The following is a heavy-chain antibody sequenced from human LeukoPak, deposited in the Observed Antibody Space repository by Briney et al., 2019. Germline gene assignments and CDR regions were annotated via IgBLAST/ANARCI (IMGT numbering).Heavy chain of an antibody. CDR3: AKALADSSGKGDAFDI. Sequence: GRSLRLSCAASGFPFDDYAMHGVRQAPGKGLEGVSGISWNSGSIGYADSVKGRFTISRDNAKKSLYLQMNSLRAEDMALYYCAKALADSSGKGDAFDIWGQGTMVTVSS. J-gene: IGHJ3*02. D-gene: IGHD3-22*01. CDR2: ISWNSGSI. V-gene: IGHV3-9*03. CDR1: GFPFDDYA.